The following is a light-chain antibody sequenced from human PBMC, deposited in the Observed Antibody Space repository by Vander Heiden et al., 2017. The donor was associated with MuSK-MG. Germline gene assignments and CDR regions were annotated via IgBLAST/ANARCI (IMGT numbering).Light chain of an antibody. V-gene: IGKV1D-13*01. CDR3: QQDDDYPLT. J-gene: IGKJ4*01. CDR1: QGFSSA. Sequence: AIQVTQSPSSLSASVGDRVTITCRASQGFSSALAWYQQKPGKPPNLLIYDASSLESGVPSRFSGSGSGTDFALTISSLQPEDFATYYCQQDDDYPLTFGGGTKVEIK. CDR2: DAS.